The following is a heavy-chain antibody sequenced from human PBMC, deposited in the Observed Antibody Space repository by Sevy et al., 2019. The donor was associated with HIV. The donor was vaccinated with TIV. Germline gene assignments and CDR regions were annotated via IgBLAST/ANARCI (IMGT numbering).Heavy chain of an antibody. CDR3: AREGCTKPHDY. D-gene: IGHD2-8*01. Sequence: GGSLRLSCAASGFTFSNYSMSWVRQPPGKGLEWVSTFSFGGGEINYADSVKGRFTISRDNSKSSVYLQMNNLRPEDTAVYYCAREGCTKPHDYWGQGTLVTVSS. V-gene: IGHV3-23*01. CDR2: FSFGGGEI. J-gene: IGHJ4*02. CDR1: GFTFSNYS.